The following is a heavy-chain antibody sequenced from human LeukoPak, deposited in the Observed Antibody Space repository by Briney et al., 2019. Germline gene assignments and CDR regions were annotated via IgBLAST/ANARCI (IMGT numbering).Heavy chain of an antibody. CDR1: GFTFSSYS. D-gene: IGHD3-16*01. CDR2: ISTSSSTI. Sequence: GGSLRLSCAASGFTFSSYSMNWVRQAPGKGLEWVSYISTSSSTIYYAESVKGRFTISRDNAKNSLYLQMNSLRAEDTAVYYCARAHLGSDYWGQGTLVTASS. CDR3: ARAHLGSDY. V-gene: IGHV3-48*04. J-gene: IGHJ4*02.